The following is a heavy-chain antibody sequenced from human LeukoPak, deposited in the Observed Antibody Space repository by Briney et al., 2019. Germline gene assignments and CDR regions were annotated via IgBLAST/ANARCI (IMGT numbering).Heavy chain of an antibody. CDR2: IWYDGSNK. V-gene: IGHV3-33*01. CDR1: GFTFSSYG. D-gene: IGHD6-13*01. J-gene: IGHJ4*02. CDR3: ARGYSSSWYYFDY. Sequence: GGSLRLSCAASGFTFSSYGMHWVRQAPGKGLEWVAVIWYDGSNKYYADSVKGQFTISRDNSKNTLYLQMNSLRAEDTAVYYCARGYSSSWYYFDYWGQGTLVTVSS.